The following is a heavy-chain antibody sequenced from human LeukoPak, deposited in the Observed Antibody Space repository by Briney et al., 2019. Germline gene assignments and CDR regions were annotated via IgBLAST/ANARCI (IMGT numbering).Heavy chain of an antibody. D-gene: IGHD3-16*02. CDR3: ARGTYDYVWGSYRRYYFDY. J-gene: IGHJ4*02. CDR2: ISSSSSTI. V-gene: IGHV3-48*01. Sequence: GGSLRLSCAASGFTFSSYSMNWVRQAPGKGLEWVSYISSSSSTIYYADSVKGRFTISRDNAKNSLYLQMNSLRAEDTAVYYCARGTYDYVWGSYRRYYFDYWGQGTLVTVSS. CDR1: GFTFSSYS.